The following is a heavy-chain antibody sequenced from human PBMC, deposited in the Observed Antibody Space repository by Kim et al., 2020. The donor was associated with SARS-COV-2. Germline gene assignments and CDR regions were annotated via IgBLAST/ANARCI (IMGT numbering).Heavy chain of an antibody. V-gene: IGHV3-66*01. D-gene: IGHD2-2*01. CDR1: GFSVSNNH. Sequence: GGSLRLSCAASGFSVSNNHMNWVRQAPGKGLEWVSVISSDGSQTYEADVKGGFTIYRDNSKNKVDLQIKSMRAEDAAVNYCGTYGVSNSFPTDGGRHV. CDR2: ISSDGSQ. CDR3: GTYGVSNSFPTDGGRHV. J-gene: IGHJ6*01.